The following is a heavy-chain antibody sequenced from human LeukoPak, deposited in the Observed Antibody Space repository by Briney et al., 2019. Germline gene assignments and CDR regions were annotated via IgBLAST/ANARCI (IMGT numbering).Heavy chain of an antibody. Sequence: SETLSLTCTVSGGSISSGGYYWSWIRQPPGKGLEWIGYIYHSGSTYYNPSLKSRVTISVDRSKNQFSLKLSSVTAADTAVYYCARDGSIAAGGFDYWGQGTLVTVSS. CDR3: ARDGSIAAGGFDY. CDR2: IYHSGST. CDR1: GGSISSGGYY. V-gene: IGHV4-30-2*01. D-gene: IGHD6-6*01. J-gene: IGHJ4*02.